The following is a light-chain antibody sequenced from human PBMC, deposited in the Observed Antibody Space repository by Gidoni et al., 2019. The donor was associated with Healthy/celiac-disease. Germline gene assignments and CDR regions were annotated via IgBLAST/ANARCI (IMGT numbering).Light chain of an antibody. J-gene: IGLJ2*01. CDR3: QSYDSSLSGWVV. CDR2: GHS. Sequence: QSVLTQPPSVSSAPGQRVTISCTGSSANIVAGYDVHWYQQLPGTDPKLLIYGHSNRTSGVPDRFSGSKSGTSASLAITGLQAEDEADYYCQSYDSSLSGWVVFGGGTKLPVL. CDR1: SANIVAGYD. V-gene: IGLV1-40*01.